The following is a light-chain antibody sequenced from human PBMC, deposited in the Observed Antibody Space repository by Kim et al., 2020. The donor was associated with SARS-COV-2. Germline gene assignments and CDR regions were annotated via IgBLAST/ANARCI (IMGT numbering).Light chain of an antibody. CDR2: LNSDGRR. Sequence: GAWVKLPCTMSSGHSCYTIVWWQQQTAKRPRYLMMLNSDGRRSKGDGLPDRFSGSSSGALRLLIIATVQSEDYAEYYSQSWGDGLPFGGGTQLTVL. CDR3: QSWGDGLP. V-gene: IGLV4-69*01. J-gene: IGLJ3*02. CDR1: SGHSCYT.